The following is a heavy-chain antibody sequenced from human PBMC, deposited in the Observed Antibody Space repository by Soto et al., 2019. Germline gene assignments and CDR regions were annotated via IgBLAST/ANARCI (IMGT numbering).Heavy chain of an antibody. J-gene: IGHJ4*02. D-gene: IGHD3-9*01. CDR3: ARTDDILTGFNNYFDY. CDR2: IIPIFGTA. CDR1: GGTFSSYA. Sequence: GASVKVSCKASGGTFSSYAISWVRQAPGQGLEWMGGIIPIFGTANYAQKFQGRVTITADESTSTAYMELSSLRSEDTAVYYCARTDDILTGFNNYFDYWGQGTLVTVSS. V-gene: IGHV1-69*13.